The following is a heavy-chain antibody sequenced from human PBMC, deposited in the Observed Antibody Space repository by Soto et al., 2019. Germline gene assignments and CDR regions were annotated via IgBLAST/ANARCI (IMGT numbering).Heavy chain of an antibody. Sequence: ASVKVSCKASGYTFTSYYMHWVSQTPGQGLEWMGMINPSNGNTNYAQKFQGRVTITRDTSASTAYMELSSLRSEDTAVYYCAREGSSGWYGVDYWGQGTLVTVSS. J-gene: IGHJ4*02. D-gene: IGHD6-19*01. CDR2: INPSNGNT. CDR1: GYTFTSYY. CDR3: AREGSSGWYGVDY. V-gene: IGHV1-46*01.